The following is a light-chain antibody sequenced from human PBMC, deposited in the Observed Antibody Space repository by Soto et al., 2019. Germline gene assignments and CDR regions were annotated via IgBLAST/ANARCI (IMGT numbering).Light chain of an antibody. CDR2: AAS. CDR1: QVINNY. V-gene: IGKV1-9*01. CDR3: QHLDGDRLYT. Sequence: DIQLTQSPSFLSASVGDRVTVTCRASQVINNYLAWYQQKPGKAPKLLIYAASTLQHGVPSRFSGSGSGTEFTLTIISLQPEDFSTYFCQHLDGDRLYTFGQGTKLDI. J-gene: IGKJ2*01.